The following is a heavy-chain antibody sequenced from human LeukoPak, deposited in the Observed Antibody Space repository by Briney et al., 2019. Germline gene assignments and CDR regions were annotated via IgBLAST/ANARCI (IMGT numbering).Heavy chain of an antibody. CDR1: GFTVSSNY. J-gene: IGHJ4*02. CDR3: ARDRLGRDSAALDC. Sequence: GGSLRLSCAASGFTVSSNYLSWVRQAPGKGLQWVSVIYASGSIYYADSVKGRFTISRDDSKNTLYLQMNSLRADDTAVYYCARDRLGRDSAALDCWGQGTLVTVSS. D-gene: IGHD6-13*01. V-gene: IGHV3-66*01. CDR2: IYASGSI.